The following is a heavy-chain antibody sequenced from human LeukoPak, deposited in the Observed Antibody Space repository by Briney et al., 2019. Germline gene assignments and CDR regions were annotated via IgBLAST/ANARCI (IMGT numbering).Heavy chain of an antibody. D-gene: IGHD2-15*01. Sequence: GGSLRLSSAASGFTFSSYSMNWVRQAPGKGLEWVSSISSSSNYIYCADSLKGRFIISRDNAKNSLYLQMNSLRAEDTAVYYCARDHCSGGSCLDVWGKGTTVTVSS. CDR1: GFTFSSYS. CDR2: ISSSSNYI. CDR3: ARDHCSGGSCLDV. J-gene: IGHJ6*04. V-gene: IGHV3-21*01.